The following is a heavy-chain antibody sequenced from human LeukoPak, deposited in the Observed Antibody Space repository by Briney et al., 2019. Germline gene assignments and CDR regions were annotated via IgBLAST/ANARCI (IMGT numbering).Heavy chain of an antibody. CDR1: DFTFNNYN. CDR2: IRYDGSYK. Sequence: GGSLRLSCAASDFTFNNYNMHWVRQAPGKGLEWVAFIRYDGSYKYYADSVKGRFTISRDNSKNTLYLQMNSLRAEDTAVYYCAKSLSSRGLIIPKTSRYFDYWGQGTLVTVSS. V-gene: IGHV3-30*02. CDR3: AKSLSSRGLIIPKTSRYFDY. J-gene: IGHJ4*02. D-gene: IGHD3-10*01.